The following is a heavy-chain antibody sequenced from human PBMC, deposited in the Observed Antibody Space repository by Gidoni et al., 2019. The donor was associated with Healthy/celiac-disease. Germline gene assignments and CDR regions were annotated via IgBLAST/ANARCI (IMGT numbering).Heavy chain of an antibody. Sequence: QLQLQESGPGLVTPSETLSLTCTVSGGSISSSSYYWGWIRQPPGKGLEWIGSIYYSGSTYYNPSLKSRVTISVDTSKNQFSLKLSSVTAADTAVYYCARSPSGTVVMAEYFQHWGQGTLVTVSS. J-gene: IGHJ1*01. V-gene: IGHV4-39*07. CDR3: ARSPSGTVVMAEYFQH. CDR2: IYYSGST. CDR1: GGSISSSSYY. D-gene: IGHD2-15*01.